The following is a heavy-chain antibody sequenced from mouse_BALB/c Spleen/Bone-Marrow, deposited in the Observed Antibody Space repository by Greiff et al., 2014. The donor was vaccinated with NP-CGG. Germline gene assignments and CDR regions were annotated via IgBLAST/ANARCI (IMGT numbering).Heavy chain of an antibody. CDR3: AKNPMGYFDV. Sequence: QVQLQQSGPGLVQPSESLSITCTVSGFSLSSYGVHWVRQSPGKGLEWLGAIWRGGSTDYNAAFMSRLSITRDNSKSQVFFKMNSLQPDDTAIYYCAKNPMGYFDVWGAGTTVTVSS. V-gene: IGHV2-5*01. CDR1: GFSLSSYG. J-gene: IGHJ1*01. CDR2: IWRGGST.